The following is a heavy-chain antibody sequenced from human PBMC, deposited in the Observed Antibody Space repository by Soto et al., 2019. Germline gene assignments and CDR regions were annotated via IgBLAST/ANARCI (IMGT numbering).Heavy chain of an antibody. D-gene: IGHD1-26*01. CDR2: ISYDGSNK. Sequence: QVQLVESGGGVVQPGRSLRLSCAASGFTFSSYAMHWVRQAPGKGLEWVAGISYDGSNKYYADSVKGRFTISRDNSKNTLYLQMNSLRAEDTAVYYCARTLLSGSPRYYDYVMDVWGQGTTVTVSS. J-gene: IGHJ6*02. CDR3: ARTLLSGSPRYYDYVMDV. CDR1: GFTFSSYA. V-gene: IGHV3-30-3*01.